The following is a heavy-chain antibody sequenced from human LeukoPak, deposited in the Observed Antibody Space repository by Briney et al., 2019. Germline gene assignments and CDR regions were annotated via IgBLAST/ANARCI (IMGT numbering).Heavy chain of an antibody. V-gene: IGHV3-20*04. CDR1: GFTFDDYG. CDR2: INWNGAST. D-gene: IGHD6-19*01. Sequence: GGSLRLSCAASGFTFDDYGMSWVRQAPGKGLEWVSGINWNGASTGYADSVKGRFTISRDNAKNSLYLQMNSLRAEDTALYYCARALAVADAYYFDYWGQGTLVTVSS. J-gene: IGHJ4*02. CDR3: ARALAVADAYYFDY.